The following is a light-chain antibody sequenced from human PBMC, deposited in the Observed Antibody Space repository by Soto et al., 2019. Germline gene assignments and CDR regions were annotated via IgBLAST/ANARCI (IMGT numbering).Light chain of an antibody. CDR1: QSVSSSY. CDR2: GAS. CDR3: QQYGSSPWT. Sequence: EIVLTQSPGTLSLSPGERATLSCRASQSVSSSYLVWYQQKPGQAPRLLIYGASSRATGIPDMFSGSGSGTDFTLTISRLEPEDFAVYYCQQYGSSPWTFGQGTKGDIK. V-gene: IGKV3-20*01. J-gene: IGKJ1*01.